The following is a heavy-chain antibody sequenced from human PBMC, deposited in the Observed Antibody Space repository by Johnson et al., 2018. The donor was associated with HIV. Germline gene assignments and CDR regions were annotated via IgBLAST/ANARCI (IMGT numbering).Heavy chain of an antibody. J-gene: IGHJ3*02. CDR3: ARVVSVAVAGSRQGAVGAFDM. CDR1: GFTFSSYG. Sequence: VQLVESGGGVVQPGGSLRLSCAASGFTFSSYGMHWVRQAPGKGLEWVSGISWNSGSIGYADSVKGRFNISRDNAKNSLYLHMNTLRAEDTALYYCARVVSVAVAGSRQGAVGAFDMWGQGTMVTVSS. D-gene: IGHD6-19*01. V-gene: IGHV3-9*01. CDR2: ISWNSGSI.